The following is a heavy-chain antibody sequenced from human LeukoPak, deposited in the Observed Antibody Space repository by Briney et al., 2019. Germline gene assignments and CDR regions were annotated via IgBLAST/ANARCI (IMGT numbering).Heavy chain of an antibody. CDR3: ARDHVVVVITTGYYYYGMDV. J-gene: IGHJ6*02. Sequence: GSSVKVSCKASGGTFSSYAISWVRQAPGQGLEWMGRIIPILGIANYAQKFQGRVTITADKSTSTAYMELSSLRSEDTAVYYCARDHVVVVITTGYYYYGMDVWGQGTTVTVSS. V-gene: IGHV1-69*04. CDR2: IIPILGIA. D-gene: IGHD3-22*01. CDR1: GGTFSSYA.